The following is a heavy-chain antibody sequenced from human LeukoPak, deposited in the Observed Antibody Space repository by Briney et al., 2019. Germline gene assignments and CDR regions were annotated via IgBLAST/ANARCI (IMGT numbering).Heavy chain of an antibody. CDR1: GYTFTSYA. D-gene: IGHD4-17*01. V-gene: IGHV1-3*01. CDR2: INAGNGNT. J-gene: IGHJ3*02. CDR3: ARDQGTSDYGDYVDRDAFDI. Sequence: ASVKVSCKASGYTFTSYAMHWVRQAPGQRLEWMGWINAGNGNTKYSQKFQGRVTITRDTSASTAYMELRSLRSDDTAVYYCARDQGTSDYGDYVDRDAFDIWGQGTMVTVSS.